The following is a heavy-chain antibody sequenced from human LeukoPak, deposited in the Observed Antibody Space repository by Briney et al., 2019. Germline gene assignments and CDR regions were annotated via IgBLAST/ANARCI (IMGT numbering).Heavy chain of an antibody. D-gene: IGHD3-10*01. V-gene: IGHV4-59*11. CDR1: GGSITSHF. CDR2: ISDSGNT. Sequence: SETLSLTCSVSGGSITSHFWSWIRQPPGKGLEWIGYISDSGNTYYNPSLRSRLTVSADRSLNQVSLSLTSVTAADTAVYYCARDFYGSAPDYWGQGTLVTVSS. CDR3: ARDFYGSAPDY. J-gene: IGHJ4*02.